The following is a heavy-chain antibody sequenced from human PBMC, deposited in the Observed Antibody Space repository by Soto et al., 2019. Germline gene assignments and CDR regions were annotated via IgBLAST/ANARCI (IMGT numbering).Heavy chain of an antibody. Sequence: GGSLSLSSAASGVHFSDYCMNWIRQAPGKGLEWLSYISSSGRTIYYAESIRGRFSISRDNAKNLVYLQMDSLRDEDTAVYFCADDEDGDSDFDSWGQGTLVTVSS. CDR1: GVHFSDYC. J-gene: IGHJ4*02. CDR2: ISSSGRTI. V-gene: IGHV3-48*02. D-gene: IGHD3-10*01. CDR3: ADDEDGDSDFDS.